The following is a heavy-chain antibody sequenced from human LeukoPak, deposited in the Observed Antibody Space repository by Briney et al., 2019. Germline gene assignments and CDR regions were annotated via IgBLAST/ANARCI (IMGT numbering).Heavy chain of an antibody. D-gene: IGHD6-13*01. V-gene: IGHV4-59*01. CDR1: GGSISSYY. CDR3: ARICSSSCYGAFDT. Sequence: PSETLSLTCTVSGGSISSYYWSWIRQPPGKGLEWIGYIYYSGSTNYNPSLKSRVTISVDTSKNQFSLKLSSVTAADTAVYYCARICSSSCYGAFDTWGQGTMVTVSS. J-gene: IGHJ3*02. CDR2: IYYSGST.